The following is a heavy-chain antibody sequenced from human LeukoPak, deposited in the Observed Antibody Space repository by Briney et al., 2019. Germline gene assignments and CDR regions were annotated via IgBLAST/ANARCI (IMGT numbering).Heavy chain of an antibody. CDR3: ARDKRDSSSSPISYYYYMDV. V-gene: IGHV4-4*07. CDR1: GGSISANY. CDR2: IYSSGST. D-gene: IGHD6-6*01. J-gene: IGHJ6*03. Sequence: SETLSLTCTVSGGSISANYWIWMRQSAGKGLEYIGRIYSSGSTNYNPSLKSRVTMSVDTSKNQFSLKLSSVTAADTAVYYCARDKRDSSSSPISYYYYMDVWGKGTTVTVSS.